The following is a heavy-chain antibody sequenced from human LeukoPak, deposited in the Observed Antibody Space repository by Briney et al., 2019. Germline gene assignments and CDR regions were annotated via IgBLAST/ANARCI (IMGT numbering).Heavy chain of an antibody. D-gene: IGHD1-14*01. CDR1: AFTVITTY. CDR3: ARGVEPLAANTLAY. J-gene: IGHJ4*02. Sequence: PGGSLRLSCAPSAFTVITTYMTCVSQAPGKGLEWVSVLYSDGNTKYADSVQGRFTISIDNSKNTLYLEMNSLSPDDTAVYYCARGVEPLAANTLAYWGQGTLVTVSS. CDR2: LYSDGNT. V-gene: IGHV3-53*01.